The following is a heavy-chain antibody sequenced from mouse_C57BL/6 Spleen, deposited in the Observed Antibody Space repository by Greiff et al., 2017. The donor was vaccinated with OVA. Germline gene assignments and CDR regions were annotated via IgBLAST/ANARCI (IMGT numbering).Heavy chain of an antibody. CDR3: TRSTGAGAWFAY. CDR2: IDPETGGT. J-gene: IGHJ3*01. Sequence: QVQLQQSGAELVRPGASVTLSCKASGYTFTDYEMHWVKQTPVHGLEWIGAIDPETGGTAYNQKFKGKAILTADKSSSTAYMELRSLTSEDSAVYYCTRSTGAGAWFAYWGQGTLVTVSA. CDR1: GYTFTDYE. V-gene: IGHV1-15*01. D-gene: IGHD3-2*01.